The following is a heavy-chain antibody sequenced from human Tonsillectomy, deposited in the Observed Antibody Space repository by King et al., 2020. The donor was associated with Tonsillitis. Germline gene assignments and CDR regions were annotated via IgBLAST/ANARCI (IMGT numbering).Heavy chain of an antibody. CDR3: ARDLLGRGTMVRVANWYFDL. CDR1: GGSVSSGSYY. J-gene: IGHJ2*01. V-gene: IGHV4-61*01. Sequence: QLQESGPGLVKPSETLSLTCTVSGGSVSSGSYYWSWIRQPPGKGLEWIGYIYYSGSTNYNPSLKSRVTISVDTSKNQFSLKLSSVTAADTDVYYCARDLLGRGTMVRVANWYFDLWGRGTLVTVSS. CDR2: IYYSGST. D-gene: IGHD3-10*01.